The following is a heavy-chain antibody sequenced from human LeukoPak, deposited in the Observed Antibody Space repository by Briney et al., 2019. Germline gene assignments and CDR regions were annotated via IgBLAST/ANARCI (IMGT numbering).Heavy chain of an antibody. CDR3: ATTGGDIYYYYMDV. Sequence: SVKVSCKGSGYTFTSYGISWVRQAPGQGLEWMGGIIPVLSTANYAQKFQDRVTITADESTSTTYMELSSLKSEDTAVYYCATTGGDIYYYYMDVWGKGTTVTISS. V-gene: IGHV1-69*13. D-gene: IGHD3-16*01. CDR2: IIPVLSTA. CDR1: GYTFTSYG. J-gene: IGHJ6*03.